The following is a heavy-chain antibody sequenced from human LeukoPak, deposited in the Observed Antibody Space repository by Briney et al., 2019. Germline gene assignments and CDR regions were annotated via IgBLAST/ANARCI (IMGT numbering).Heavy chain of an antibody. Sequence: GGSLRLSCTASGFTFGDYAMSWVRQAPGKGLEWVGFIRSKAYGGTTEYAASVKGRFTISRDDPKSIAYLQMNSLRAEDTAVYYCARESRPYDFWSGYYLTGQYNWFDPWGQGTLVTVSS. CDR1: GFTFGDYA. V-gene: IGHV3-49*04. CDR3: ARESRPYDFWSGYYLTGQYNWFDP. D-gene: IGHD3-3*01. J-gene: IGHJ5*02. CDR2: IRSKAYGGTT.